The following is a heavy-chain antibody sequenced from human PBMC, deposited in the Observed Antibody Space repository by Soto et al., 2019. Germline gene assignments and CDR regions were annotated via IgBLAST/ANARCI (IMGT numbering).Heavy chain of an antibody. CDR3: ARNPFDY. V-gene: IGHV3-11*03. CDR1: GFTFSDYY. CDR2: IGTRSTYT. Sequence: LRLSCAASGFTFSDYYMSWIRQTPEKGLEWVSYIGTRSTYTDYADSVKGRFTISRDNAKRSLYLQMDSLRADDTAVYYCARNPFDYWGQGTLVTVSS. J-gene: IGHJ4*02.